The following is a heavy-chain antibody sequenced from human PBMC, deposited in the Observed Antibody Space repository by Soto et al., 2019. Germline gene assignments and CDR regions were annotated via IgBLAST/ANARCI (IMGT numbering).Heavy chain of an antibody. CDR3: AREGSYSAYNFAHGIQLWSFDF. CDR2: IFSSGST. J-gene: IGHJ4*02. V-gene: IGHV4-4*07. D-gene: IGHD5-12*01. Sequence: PSETLSLTCTVPGGSINTFYWSWVRQPAGKGLEWIGRIFSSGSTSFNPSLESRVAMSVDTSKNHFSLNLSSVTAADMAVYYCAREGSYSAYNFAHGIQLWSFDFWGQGALVTVS. CDR1: GGSINTFY.